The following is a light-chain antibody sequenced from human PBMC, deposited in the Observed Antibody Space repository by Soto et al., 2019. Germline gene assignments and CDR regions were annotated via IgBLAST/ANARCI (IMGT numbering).Light chain of an antibody. CDR3: PQSSNPPIP. V-gene: IGKV1-39*01. J-gene: IGKJ5*01. Sequence: TQSAAAVSVSAGERATLSCQASQSVSRNLDWYQQKPGKAPKLLIYDATNMETGIPSRFSGSGSGTDFTLTISSLQPEDFAPYYCPQSSNPPIPFGQGTRLAIK. CDR2: DAT. CDR1: QSVSRN.